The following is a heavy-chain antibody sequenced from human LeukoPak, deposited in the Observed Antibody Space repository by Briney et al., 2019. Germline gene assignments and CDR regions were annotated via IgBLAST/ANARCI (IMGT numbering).Heavy chain of an antibody. D-gene: IGHD1-26*01. CDR2: ISYDGSNK. J-gene: IGHJ4*02. V-gene: IGHV3-30-3*01. CDR1: GFTFSSYA. Sequence: PGGSLRLSCAASGFTFSSYAMHWVRQAPGKGLEWVAVISYDGSNKYYADSVKGRFTISRDNSKNTLYLQMNSLRAEDTAVYYCAKDIVNSGSYQPFDYWGQGTLVTVSS. CDR3: AKDIVNSGSYQPFDY.